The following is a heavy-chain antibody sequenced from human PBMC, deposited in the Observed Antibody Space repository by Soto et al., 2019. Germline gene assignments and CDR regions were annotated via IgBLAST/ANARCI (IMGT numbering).Heavy chain of an antibody. Sequence: QVQLVESGGGVVQPGRSLRLSCAASGFTFSSYGMHWVRQAPGKGLERVAVISYDGSNKYYADSVKGRFTISRDNSKTTLYLQRNSLRAEDTAVYYCAKECYSGSYRQHRYFDLWGRGTLVTVSS. V-gene: IGHV3-30*18. J-gene: IGHJ2*01. CDR2: ISYDGSNK. CDR1: GFTFSSYG. D-gene: IGHD1-26*01. CDR3: AKECYSGSYRQHRYFDL.